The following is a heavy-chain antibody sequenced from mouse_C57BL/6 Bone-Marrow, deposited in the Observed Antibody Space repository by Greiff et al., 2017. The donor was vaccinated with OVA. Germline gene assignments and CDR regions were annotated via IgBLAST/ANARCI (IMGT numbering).Heavy chain of an antibody. Sequence: EVQLQQSGPVLVQPGASVKMSCKASGYTFTDYYMNWVKQSHGKSLEWIGVINPYNGGTSYNQKFKGKATLTVDKSSSTAYMELNSLTSEDSAVYYCARGDGYYWYFDVWGTGTTVTVSS. CDR1: GYTFTDYY. J-gene: IGHJ1*03. CDR3: ARGDGYYWYFDV. D-gene: IGHD2-3*01. CDR2: INPYNGGT. V-gene: IGHV1-19*01.